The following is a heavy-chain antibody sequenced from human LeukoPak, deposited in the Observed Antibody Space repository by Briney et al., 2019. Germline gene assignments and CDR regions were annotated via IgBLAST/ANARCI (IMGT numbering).Heavy chain of an antibody. Sequence: PSQTLSLACGVSGASVSSIGYSWSGIRQPPGKGVERIGYIYYSGSTNYNPSLKSRVTISVDASKNQFSLKLSSVTAADTAVYYCARLGVAVAGTTVDYWGQGTLVTVSS. CDR3: ARLGVAVAGTTVDY. CDR1: GASVSSIGYS. J-gene: IGHJ4*02. D-gene: IGHD6-19*01. CDR2: IYYSGST. V-gene: IGHV4-61*08.